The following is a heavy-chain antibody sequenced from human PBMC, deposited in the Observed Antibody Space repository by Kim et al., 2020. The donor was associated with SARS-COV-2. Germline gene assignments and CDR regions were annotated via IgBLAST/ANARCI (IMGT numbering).Heavy chain of an antibody. D-gene: IGHD3-10*01. V-gene: IGHV3-30*01. Sequence: YADSVNGRFTRSRGNSKSTLYLQMNSLRADDTAVYFCARDYGSGSYGMDVWGQETTVTVSS. J-gene: IGHJ6*02. CDR3: ARDYGSGSYGMDV.